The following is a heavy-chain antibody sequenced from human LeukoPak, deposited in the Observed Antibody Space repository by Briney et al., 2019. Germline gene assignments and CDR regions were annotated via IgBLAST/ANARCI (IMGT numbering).Heavy chain of an antibody. CDR1: GGSISSNSDY. J-gene: IGHJ4*02. CDR2: IYYSGST. V-gene: IGHV4-39*07. CDR3: ARAGMGSSFDY. Sequence: TSETLSLTCTVSGGSISSNSDYWGWIRQPPGKGLEWIGTIYYSGSTYYNPSFKSRVIISVDTSKNQFSLKLSSVTAADTAVYFCARAGMGSSFDYWGQGTLVTVSS. D-gene: IGHD6-13*01.